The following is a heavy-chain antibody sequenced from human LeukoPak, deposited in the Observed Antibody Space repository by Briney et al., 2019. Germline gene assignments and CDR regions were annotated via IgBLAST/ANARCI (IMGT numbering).Heavy chain of an antibody. Sequence: SETLPLTCSVSGASISSSSYFWGWIRQPPGKGLEWIATIYYTGGTYFNPSLKSRVTISVDTSKNQFSLKLSSVTAADTAVYYCARAPSGGFGELRHRRWFDPWGQGTLVTVSS. CDR1: GASISSSSYF. J-gene: IGHJ5*02. CDR3: ARAPSGGFGELRHRRWFDP. V-gene: IGHV4-39*07. D-gene: IGHD3-10*01. CDR2: IYYTGGT.